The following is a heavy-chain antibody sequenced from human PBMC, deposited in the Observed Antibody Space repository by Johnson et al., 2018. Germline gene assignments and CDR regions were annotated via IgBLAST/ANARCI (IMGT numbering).Heavy chain of an antibody. D-gene: IGHD6-25*01. CDR2: IYSGGST. J-gene: IGHJ6*03. CDR1: GFTVSSNY. Sequence: VQLVESGGGLIQPGGSLRLSCAASGFTVSSNYMSWVRQAPGKGLEWVSVIYSGGSTYYADSVKGRFTISRDNSKNTLYLQMNSLRAEDTAVYYCARPTGQRLFYYYYMDVWGKGTTVTVSS. V-gene: IGHV3-53*01. CDR3: ARPTGQRLFYYYYMDV.